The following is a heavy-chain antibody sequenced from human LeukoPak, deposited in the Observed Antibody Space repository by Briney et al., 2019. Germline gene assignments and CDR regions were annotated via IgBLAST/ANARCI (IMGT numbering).Heavy chain of an antibody. Sequence: SETLSLTCAVYGGSFSGYYWSWIRQPPGKGLEWIGEINHSGSTNYNPSLKSRVTISVDTSKNQFSLKLSSVTAADTAVYYCARLGCSGYWGRDYWGQGTLVTVSS. CDR2: INHSGST. D-gene: IGHD5-12*01. J-gene: IGHJ4*02. CDR1: GGSFSGYY. CDR3: ARLGCSGYWGRDY. V-gene: IGHV4-34*01.